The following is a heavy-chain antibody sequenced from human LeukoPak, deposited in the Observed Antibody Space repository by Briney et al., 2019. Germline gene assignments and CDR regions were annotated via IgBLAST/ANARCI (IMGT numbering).Heavy chain of an antibody. CDR2: ISGENGNT. D-gene: IGHD2/OR15-2a*01. Sequence: ASVKVSCKTSGYSFTNYGVSWVRQAPGQGPESMGWISGENGNTNYAQKFQARFTMTTDTSTGTAYMELRSLRSDDTAVYYCARWGVHGTTTYCFDYWGQGSQVTVSS. J-gene: IGHJ4*02. V-gene: IGHV1-18*04. CDR3: ARWGVHGTTTYCFDY. CDR1: GYSFTNYG.